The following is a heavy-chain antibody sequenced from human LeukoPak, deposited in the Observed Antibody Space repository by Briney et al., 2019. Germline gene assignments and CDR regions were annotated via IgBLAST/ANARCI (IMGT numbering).Heavy chain of an antibody. Sequence: PSGTLSLTCTVSGDSISSYYWSWIRQPPGKGLEWIGYIYCSESTYYNHSITSRVTTSVDTSKNQFSPKLTSVTAADTTVYYCARGLLKGQLHLGYSYYMDVWGKGTTITVSS. CDR3: ARGLLKGQLHLGYSYYMDV. CDR1: GDSISSYY. J-gene: IGHJ6*03. CDR2: IYCSEST. D-gene: IGHD2-2*01. V-gene: IGHV4-59*13.